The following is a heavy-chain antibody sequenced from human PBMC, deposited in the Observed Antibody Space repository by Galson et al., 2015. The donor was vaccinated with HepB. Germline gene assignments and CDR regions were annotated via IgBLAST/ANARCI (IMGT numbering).Heavy chain of an antibody. Sequence: SVKVSCKASGYTLSTYVISWLREAPGQGLEWIGWIQDYVNSASYAQRFRGRVTMTTDRTTVTAYMELASLTSDDTGMYYCALPSKRLMGDSHDAFHFDRWGRGTLVTVSS. V-gene: IGHV1-18*01. CDR2: IQDYVNSA. J-gene: IGHJ2*01. D-gene: IGHD2-15*01. CDR1: GYTLSTYV. CDR3: ALPSKRLMGDSHDAFHFDR.